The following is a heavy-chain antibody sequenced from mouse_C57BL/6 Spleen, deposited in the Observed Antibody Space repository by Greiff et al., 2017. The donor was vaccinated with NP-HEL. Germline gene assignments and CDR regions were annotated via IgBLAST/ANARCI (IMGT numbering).Heavy chain of an antibody. CDR3: ARHGGYYWYFDV. J-gene: IGHJ1*03. CDR2: ISGGGGNT. D-gene: IGHD1-1*02. V-gene: IGHV5-9*01. Sequence: DVMLVESGGGLVKPGGSLKLSCAASGFTFSSYTLSWVRQTPEKRLEGVATISGGGGNTYYPDSVKGRFPISRDNAKNTLYLQMSSLRSEDTALYYCARHGGYYWYFDVWGTGTTVTVSS. CDR1: GFTFSSYT.